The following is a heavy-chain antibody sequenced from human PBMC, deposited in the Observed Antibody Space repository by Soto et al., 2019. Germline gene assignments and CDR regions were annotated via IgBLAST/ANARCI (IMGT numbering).Heavy chain of an antibody. D-gene: IGHD2-8*01. J-gene: IGHJ6*02. CDR1: GGSFSNYA. Sequence: QVQLVQSGPEIRKPGSSVKVSCKSSGGSFSNYAISWVRQAPGQGLEWLGGVIPVFNSANYAPKFQGRVTITADTSTSTAYMEVSSLAPDDTAVYYCGRRANRGMDVWGQGTTVTVSS. CDR2: VIPVFNSA. V-gene: IGHV1-69*06. CDR3: GRRANRGMDV.